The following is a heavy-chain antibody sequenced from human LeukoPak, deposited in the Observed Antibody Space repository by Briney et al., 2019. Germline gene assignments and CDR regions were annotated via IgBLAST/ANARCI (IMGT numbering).Heavy chain of an antibody. CDR2: INGDGRTT. Sequence: GGSLRLSCSASGFIFSTYTMYWVRQAPGKGLEYVSVINGDGRTTYYIDSVKGRLTISRDNSKNTLYLQMSGLRADDTAVYYCVGDQVDDTGYLRWGQGTRVTVSA. CDR1: GFIFSTYT. CDR3: VGDQVDDTGYLR. D-gene: IGHD5-12*01. V-gene: IGHV3-64D*06. J-gene: IGHJ4*02.